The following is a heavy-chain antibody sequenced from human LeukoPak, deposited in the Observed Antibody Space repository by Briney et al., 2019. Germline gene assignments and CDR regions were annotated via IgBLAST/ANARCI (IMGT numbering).Heavy chain of an antibody. D-gene: IGHD1-26*01. CDR3: AKDRGGSDY. V-gene: IGHV3-23*01. J-gene: IGHJ4*02. CDR2: IGGSSGST. CDR1: GFTFSNYA. Sequence: GGSLRRSCAASGFTFSNYAMTRVPQVPGKGLEWVSVIGGSSGSTYYADSVRGRFTVSRHNSKNTLYLQLNSLRAEDTAVYYCAKDRGGSDYWGPGALVTVSS.